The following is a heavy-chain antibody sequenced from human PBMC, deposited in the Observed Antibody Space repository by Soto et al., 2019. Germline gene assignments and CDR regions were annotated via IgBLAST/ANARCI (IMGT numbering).Heavy chain of an antibody. Sequence: QVQLVQSGAEVKKPGSSVKVSCKASGGTFSSYAISWVRQAPGQGLEWMGGIIPIFGTANYAQKFQGRVTITADESTRTAYMELSSLRSEDTAVYYCARGSYSYDEGAGAFDIWGQGTMVTVSS. CDR1: GGTFSSYA. V-gene: IGHV1-69*01. CDR3: ARGSYSYDEGAGAFDI. J-gene: IGHJ3*02. CDR2: IIPIFGTA. D-gene: IGHD3-22*01.